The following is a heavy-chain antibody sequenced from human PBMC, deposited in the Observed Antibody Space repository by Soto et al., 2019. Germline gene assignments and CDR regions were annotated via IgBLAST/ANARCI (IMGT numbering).Heavy chain of an antibody. D-gene: IGHD3-10*01. CDR3: VHGARFWGN. CDR1: GFTFSSYW. V-gene: IGHV3-7*03. CDR2: TKEDGSQT. Sequence: AGGSLRLSCAASGFTFSSYWMSWVRQAPGKGLEWVASTKEDGSQTFHVDSVKGRFTISRDSAKNSVYLQMNSLRAEDTAIYFCVHGARFWGNWGQGILVTVSS. J-gene: IGHJ4*02.